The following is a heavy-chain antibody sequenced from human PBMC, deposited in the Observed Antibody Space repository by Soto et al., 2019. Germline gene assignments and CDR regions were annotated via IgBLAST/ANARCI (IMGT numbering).Heavy chain of an antibody. D-gene: IGHD3-3*02. CDR2: ISGDAHDT. CDR1: GFVFSDYA. V-gene: IGHV3-23*01. CDR3: VKDAPQPFSD. J-gene: IGHJ4*01. Sequence: EVHLLESAGGLVQPGGSLRISCAASGFVFSDYAMSWVRQAPGKGLEWLSAISGDAHDTYYAASVKGRFTISRDKSKNTLYLQMDSLRVEDTARYYCVKDAPQPFSDWGRGTLVTVSS.